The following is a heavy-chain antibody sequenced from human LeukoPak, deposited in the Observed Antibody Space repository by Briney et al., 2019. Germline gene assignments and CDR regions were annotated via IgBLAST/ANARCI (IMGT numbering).Heavy chain of an antibody. J-gene: IGHJ4*02. CDR2: IYYSENT. CDR3: AREGILTGCVDY. CDR1: GGSISSGGYY. V-gene: IGHV4-31*03. Sequence: SETLSLTCTVSGGSISSGGYYWSWIRQHPGKGLEWIGYIYYSENTYYNPSLKSRVIISVDTSKNQFSLKLSSVTAADTAVYYCAREGILTGCVDYWGQGTLVTVSS. D-gene: IGHD3-9*01.